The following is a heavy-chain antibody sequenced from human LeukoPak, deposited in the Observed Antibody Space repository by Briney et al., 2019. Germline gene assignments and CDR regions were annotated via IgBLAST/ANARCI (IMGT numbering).Heavy chain of an antibody. Sequence: SETLSLTCTVSGGSISSGGYYWSWIRQHPGKGLEWIGYIYYSGSTYYNPSLKSRVTISVDTSKNQFSLKLSSVTAADTAVYYCARRPYSYGYNFDYWGQGTLVTVSS. V-gene: IGHV4-31*03. CDR3: ARRPYSYGYNFDY. J-gene: IGHJ4*02. D-gene: IGHD5-18*01. CDR2: IYYSGST. CDR1: GGSISSGGYY.